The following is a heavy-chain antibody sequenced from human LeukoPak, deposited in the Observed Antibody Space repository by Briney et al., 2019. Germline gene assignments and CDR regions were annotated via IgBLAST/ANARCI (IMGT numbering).Heavy chain of an antibody. CDR1: GFMFSSYW. Sequence: GGSLRLSCVASGFMFSSYWMNWVRQAPGKGLVWASRINSDGSSTSYADSVKGRFTISRDNAKNTLFLQMNSLRAEDTAVYYCARLTRWGQGTLVTVSS. J-gene: IGHJ1*01. V-gene: IGHV3-74*01. CDR3: ARLTR. CDR2: INSDGSST.